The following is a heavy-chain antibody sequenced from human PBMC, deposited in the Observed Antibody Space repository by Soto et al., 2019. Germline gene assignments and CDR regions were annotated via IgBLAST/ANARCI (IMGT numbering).Heavy chain of an antibody. D-gene: IGHD1-26*01. V-gene: IGHV1-58*01. CDR2: IGVGSGNT. CDR3: ATHREGATYYFDY. J-gene: IGHJ4*02. CDR1: TFTFTSSA. Sequence: QMQLVQSGPEVKKPGTSVKVSCKASTFTFTSSAVQWVRQARGQRLEWIGWIGVGSGNTKNAQNFQERVTITRDMSSSTAYLELSSLRSEETAVYYCATHREGATYYFDYWGQGTLLTVSS.